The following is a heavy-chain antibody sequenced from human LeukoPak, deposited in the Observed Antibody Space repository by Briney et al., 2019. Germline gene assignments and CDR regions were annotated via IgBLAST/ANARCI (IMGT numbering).Heavy chain of an antibody. CDR2: INTNNGAT. D-gene: IGHD2-8*01. J-gene: IGHJ4*01. V-gene: IGHV1-2*06. Sequence: ASVKVSCKASGYTFTAYYMHWIRQAPAQGAEWMGHINTNNGATNYAQKFQGRISLTRDTSITTAYMDLSSLTSDDTALYYCSRGKINGDDFDSWGQGSLVTVSS. CDR1: GYTFTAYY. CDR3: SRGKINGDDFDS.